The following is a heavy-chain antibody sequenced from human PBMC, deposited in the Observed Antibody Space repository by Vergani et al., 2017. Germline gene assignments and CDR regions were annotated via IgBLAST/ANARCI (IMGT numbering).Heavy chain of an antibody. D-gene: IGHD3-22*01. Sequence: EVQLVESGGGLVQPGGSLKLSCAASGFTFSGSAMHWVRQASGKGLEGVGRIRSKANSYATAYAASMKGRFTISRDDSKKTAYLQMNSLKTEDTAVYYCTRHSAYYYDRSGYDYFDYWGQGTLVTVSS. CDR2: IRSKANSYAT. V-gene: IGHV3-73*02. CDR3: TRHSAYYYDRSGYDYFDY. J-gene: IGHJ4*02. CDR1: GFTFSGSA.